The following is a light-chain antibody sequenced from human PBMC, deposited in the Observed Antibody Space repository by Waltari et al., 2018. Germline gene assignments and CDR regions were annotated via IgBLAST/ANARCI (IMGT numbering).Light chain of an antibody. CDR2: GVS. CDR3: MQTLQTPLT. V-gene: IGKV2D-29*01. CDR1: LSLLHSNGNTY. Sequence: DIVMTQTPLSLPVTSGEPASISCRSSLSLLHSNGNTYLYWYLQKPGQPPRLLVYGVSNRFSGVPDRFSGSGSGTDFTLTISRVEAEDVGVYYCMQTLQTPLTFGGGTRVEIK. J-gene: IGKJ4*01.